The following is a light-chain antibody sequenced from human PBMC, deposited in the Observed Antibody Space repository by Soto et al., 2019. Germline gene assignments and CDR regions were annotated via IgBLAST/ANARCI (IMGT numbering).Light chain of an antibody. J-gene: IGKJ1*01. CDR1: QSISSW. CDR3: QQYSTYTPRT. CDR2: DAS. Sequence: DIQMTQSPSTLSASVGDRVTITCRASQSISSWLAWYQQKPGEAPKLLIYDASSLGSGVPSRFSGSGSGTEFTLTISSLQPDDFATYYCQQYSTYTPRTFGQGTKVDIK. V-gene: IGKV1-5*01.